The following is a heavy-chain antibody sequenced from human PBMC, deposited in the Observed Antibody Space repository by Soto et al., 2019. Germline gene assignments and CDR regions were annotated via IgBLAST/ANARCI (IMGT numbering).Heavy chain of an antibody. V-gene: IGHV4-59*01. Sequence: SETLSLTCTVSWGSITSYYWGWIRQPPGKGLEWIGNLYYSGSTDYNPSLKSRVTISVDTSRNQFSLKLSSVTAADTAVYYCARDRPYSSTIGYPSTYFDPWGQGTLVTVSS. CDR3: ARDRPYSSTIGYPSTYFDP. D-gene: IGHD2-8*01. CDR1: WGSITSYY. J-gene: IGHJ5*02. CDR2: LYYSGST.